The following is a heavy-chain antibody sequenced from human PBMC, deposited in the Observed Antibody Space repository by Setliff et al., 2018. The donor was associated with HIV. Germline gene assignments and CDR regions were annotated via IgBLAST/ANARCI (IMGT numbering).Heavy chain of an antibody. CDR2: INHSGIT. Sequence: ETLSLTCAVYGGSFSGYYWSWIRQTPGKGLAWIGEINHSGITKYNPSLKRRVTISVDTSKNQFSLKLRSVTAADTAVYYCARVPGYSSGTSYMDAWGKGTTVTVSS. D-gene: IGHD6-19*01. CDR1: GGSFSGYY. J-gene: IGHJ6*03. V-gene: IGHV4-34*01. CDR3: ARVPGYSSGTSYMDA.